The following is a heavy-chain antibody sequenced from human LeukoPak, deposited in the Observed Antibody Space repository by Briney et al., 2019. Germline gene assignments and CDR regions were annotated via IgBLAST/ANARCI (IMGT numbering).Heavy chain of an antibody. D-gene: IGHD3-10*01. CDR2: IKQDGTEE. Sequence: GGSLRLACAASGFTFSSYWMSWVRQAPGKGLEWVANIKQDGTEENYVDSVKGRFTISRDNAKNSLYMQMNSLRAEDTAVYYCAKTGGSGKYTFNFDYWGQGTLVTVSS. J-gene: IGHJ4*02. CDR1: GFTFSSYW. V-gene: IGHV3-7*05. CDR3: AKTGGSGKYTFNFDY.